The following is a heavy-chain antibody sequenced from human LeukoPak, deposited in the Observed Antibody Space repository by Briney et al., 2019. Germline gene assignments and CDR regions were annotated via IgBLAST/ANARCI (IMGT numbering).Heavy chain of an antibody. D-gene: IGHD6-13*01. CDR1: GGTFSSYA. J-gene: IGHJ5*02. V-gene: IGHV1-18*01. Sequence: GASVKVSCKASGGTFSSYAISWVRQAPGQGLEWMGWISAYNGNTNYAQKLQGRVTMTTDTSTSTAYMELRSLRSDDTAVYYCAREYSSSWSNWFDPWGQGTLVTVSS. CDR2: ISAYNGNT. CDR3: AREYSSSWSNWFDP.